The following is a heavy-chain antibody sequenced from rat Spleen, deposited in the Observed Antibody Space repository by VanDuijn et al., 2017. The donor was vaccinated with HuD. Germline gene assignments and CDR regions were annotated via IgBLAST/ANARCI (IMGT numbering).Heavy chain of an antibody. V-gene: IGHV5S23*01. CDR1: GFTFSNYY. J-gene: IGHJ2*01. CDR2: ISTGGGST. CDR3: ARQSYYYDGSYYYYFDY. Sequence: EVQLVESGGGLVQPGRSLKLSCAASGFTFSNYYMAWVRQAPTKGLEWVASISTGGGSTYYRDSVKGRFTISRDNAKSTLYLQMDSLRSEDTATYYCARQSYYYDGSYYYYFDYWGQGVMVTVSS. D-gene: IGHD1-12*02.